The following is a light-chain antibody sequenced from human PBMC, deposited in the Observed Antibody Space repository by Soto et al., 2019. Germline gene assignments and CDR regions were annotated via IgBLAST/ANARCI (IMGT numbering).Light chain of an antibody. V-gene: IGLV1-40*01. J-gene: IGLJ2*01. Sequence: QSVLTQPPSVSEAPGQRVTISCTGSSSNIGAGYDVQWYQQLPGTAPKLLIYHNTNRPSGVPDRSSGSKSGASGYLAITGLQAEDEADYYCQSYDSSLSVLVFGGGTKVTVL. CDR1: SSNIGAGYD. CDR2: HNT. CDR3: QSYDSSLSVLV.